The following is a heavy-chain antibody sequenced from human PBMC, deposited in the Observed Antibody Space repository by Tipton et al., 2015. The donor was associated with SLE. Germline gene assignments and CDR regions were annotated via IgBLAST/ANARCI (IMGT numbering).Heavy chain of an antibody. J-gene: IGHJ6*02. CDR2: ISASGSAI. CDR3: GTTTTDYGMDV. CDR1: GFTFSLYS. V-gene: IGHV3-48*03. D-gene: IGHD5-12*01. Sequence: SLRLSCAASGFTFSLYSLKWVRQAPGKGLEWVAYISASGSAIYYADSVKGRFIISRDNAKDSVFLQMNSLTAEDTAVYYCGTTTTDYGMDVWGQGTTVTV.